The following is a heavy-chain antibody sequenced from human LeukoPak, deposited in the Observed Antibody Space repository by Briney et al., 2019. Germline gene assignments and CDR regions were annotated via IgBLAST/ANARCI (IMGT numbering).Heavy chain of an antibody. Sequence: PGGPLRLSCAASGFTVSSNYMSWVRQAPGKGLEWVSVIYSGGSTYYADSVKGRFTISRDNSKNTLYLQMNSLRAEDTAVYYCARILDSAWGELGYWGQGTLVTVSS. CDR3: ARILDSAWGELGY. CDR1: GFTVSSNY. J-gene: IGHJ4*02. V-gene: IGHV3-53*05. CDR2: IYSGGST. D-gene: IGHD6-19*01.